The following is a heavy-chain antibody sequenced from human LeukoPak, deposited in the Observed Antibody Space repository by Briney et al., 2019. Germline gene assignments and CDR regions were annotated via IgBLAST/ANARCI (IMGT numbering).Heavy chain of an antibody. J-gene: IGHJ4*02. V-gene: IGHV3-11*06. Sequence: GGSLRLSCAASGFTFSDYYMSWIRQAPGKGLEWVSYISSSSSYTNYADSVKGRFTISRDNSKNTLYLQMNSLRAEDTAVYYCARDPPYGYNYQAARGYFDYWGQGTLVTVSS. D-gene: IGHD5-24*01. CDR3: ARDPPYGYNYQAARGYFDY. CDR2: ISSSSSYT. CDR1: GFTFSDYY.